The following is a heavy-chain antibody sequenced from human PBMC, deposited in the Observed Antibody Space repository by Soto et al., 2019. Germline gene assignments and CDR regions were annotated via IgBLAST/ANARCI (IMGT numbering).Heavy chain of an antibody. J-gene: IGHJ4*02. V-gene: IGHV4-59*01. CDR3: ARWWGPTFDC. CDR2: IDYRGST. CDR1: GGSIRSYY. Sequence: QVQLQESGPGLVKPSETLSLTCTVSGGSIRSYYWSWIRQPPGKGLEWIGYIDYRGSTNYNPSLQSRFTISVDMSTHQSSLKLSSVTAADTAVYYCARWWGPTFDCWGQGTLVTVSS. D-gene: IGHD2-15*01.